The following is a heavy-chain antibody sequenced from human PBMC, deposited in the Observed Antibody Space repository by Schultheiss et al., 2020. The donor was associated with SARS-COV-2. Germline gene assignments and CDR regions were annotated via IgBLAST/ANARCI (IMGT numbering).Heavy chain of an antibody. CDR2: IYHSGST. D-gene: IGHD3-3*01. CDR1: GGSISSSNW. Sequence: SETLSLTCAVSGGSISSSNWWSWVRQPPGKGLEWIGEIYHSGSTNYNPSLKSRVTISVDKSKNRFSLTLRSVTAADTAVYYCARATPFWSGNVPRYYYYGMDVWGQGTLVTVSS. J-gene: IGHJ6*02. V-gene: IGHV4-4*02. CDR3: ARATPFWSGNVPRYYYYGMDV.